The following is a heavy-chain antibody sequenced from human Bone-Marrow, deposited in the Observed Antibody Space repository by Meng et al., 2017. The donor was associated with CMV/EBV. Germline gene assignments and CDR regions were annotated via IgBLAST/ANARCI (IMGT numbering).Heavy chain of an antibody. CDR3: VKNVGRWDTW. J-gene: IGHJ4*02. Sequence: GGSLRLSCAASGFTFSSYWMSWVRQAPGKGLEWVANIKQDGSEKYYVDSVKGRFTISRDNAKNSLYLQMNSLRAEDTAIYYCVKNVGRWDTWWGQGTLVTVSS. CDR1: GFTFSSYW. CDR2: IKQDGSEK. V-gene: IGHV3-7*03. D-gene: IGHD5-18*01.